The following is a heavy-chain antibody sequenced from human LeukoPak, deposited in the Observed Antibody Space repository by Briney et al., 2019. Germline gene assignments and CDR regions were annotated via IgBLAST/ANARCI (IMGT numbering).Heavy chain of an antibody. CDR3: ARGPPADYYDRSGFYPCFDY. D-gene: IGHD3-22*01. CDR1: GFTFSSHW. V-gene: IGHV3-74*01. CDR2: INSDGSST. J-gene: IGHJ4*02. Sequence: GGSLRLSCAASGFTFSSHWMHWVRQGPGKGLVWVSRINSDGSSTGYEDSVKGRFTISRDNAKNTLDLQMNNLRAEDTAVYYCARGPPADYYDRSGFYPCFDYWGQGALVTVS.